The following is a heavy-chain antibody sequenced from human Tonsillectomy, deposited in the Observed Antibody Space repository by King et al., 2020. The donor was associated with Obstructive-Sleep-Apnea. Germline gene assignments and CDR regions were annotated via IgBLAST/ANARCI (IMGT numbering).Heavy chain of an antibody. Sequence: VQLVESGGGVVQPGRSLRLSCAASGFTFCSYAMHWVRHAPGKGRGGVAVISYDGSNKTYDDSVKGRLTIARDNSKNTLYLKMNSLLAEDTAGYYCAGDIAVAGWEGAFDIWGQGTMVTVSS. V-gene: IGHV3-30-3*01. J-gene: IGHJ3*02. CDR2: ISYDGSNK. CDR3: AGDIAVAGWEGAFDI. D-gene: IGHD6-19*01. CDR1: GFTFCSYA.